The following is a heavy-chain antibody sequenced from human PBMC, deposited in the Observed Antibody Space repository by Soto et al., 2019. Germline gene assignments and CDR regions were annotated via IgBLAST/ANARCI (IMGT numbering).Heavy chain of an antibody. CDR2: IYYSGST. V-gene: IGHV4-59*12. D-gene: IGHD6-25*01. Sequence: PSETLSLTCTVSGGSISSYYWSWIRQPPGKGLEWIGSIYYSGSTYYNPSLKSRVTISVDTSKNQFSLKLSSVTAADTAVYYCAREGAAGAGYYYGMDVWGQGTTVTVSS. CDR3: AREGAAGAGYYYGMDV. J-gene: IGHJ6*02. CDR1: GGSISSYY.